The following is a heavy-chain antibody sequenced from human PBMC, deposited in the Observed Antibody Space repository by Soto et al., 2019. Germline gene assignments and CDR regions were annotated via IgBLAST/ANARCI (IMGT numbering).Heavy chain of an antibody. CDR3: ARVSVAAAGIYYYYYYGMDV. J-gene: IGHJ6*02. CDR2: INHSGST. Sequence: SDTLSLTCAVYGGSFSGYYWSWIRQPPGKGLEWIGEINHSGSTNYNPSLKSRVTISVDTSKNQFSLKLSSVTAADTAVYYCARVSVAAAGIYYYYYYGMDVWGQGTTVTVSS. V-gene: IGHV4-34*01. CDR1: GGSFSGYY. D-gene: IGHD6-13*01.